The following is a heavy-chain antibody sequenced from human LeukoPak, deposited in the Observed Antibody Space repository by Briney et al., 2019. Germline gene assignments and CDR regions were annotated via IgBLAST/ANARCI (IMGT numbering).Heavy chain of an antibody. Sequence: PSQTLSLTCTVSGGSISSGSHYWSWIRPPAGKGLEWIGRFYTGGSTNYNPSLKCRVTISVDTSKNQFSLKLSSVTAADTAVYYCARELESLGTTAWFDPWGQGTLVTVSS. CDR2: FYTGGST. D-gene: IGHD1-7*01. CDR1: GGSISSGSHY. J-gene: IGHJ5*02. CDR3: ARELESLGTTAWFDP. V-gene: IGHV4-61*02.